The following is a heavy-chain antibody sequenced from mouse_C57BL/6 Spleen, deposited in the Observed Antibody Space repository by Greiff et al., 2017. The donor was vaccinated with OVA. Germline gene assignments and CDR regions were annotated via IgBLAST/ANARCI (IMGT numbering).Heavy chain of an antibody. CDR1: GYAFSSYW. Sequence: VKLQESGAELVKPGASVKISCKASGYAFSSYWMNWVKQRPGKGLEWIGQIYPGDGDTNYNGKFKGKATLTADKSSSTAYMQLSSLTSEDSAVYFCARGDYITTVVVPFDYWGQGTTLTVSS. V-gene: IGHV1-80*01. CDR3: ARGDYITTVVVPFDY. J-gene: IGHJ2*01. D-gene: IGHD1-1*01. CDR2: IYPGDGDT.